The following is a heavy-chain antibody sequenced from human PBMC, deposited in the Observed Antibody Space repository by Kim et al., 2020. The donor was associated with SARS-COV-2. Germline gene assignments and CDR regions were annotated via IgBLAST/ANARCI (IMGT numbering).Heavy chain of an antibody. J-gene: IGHJ2*01. CDR3: ARYDSSTYSFAFDL. V-gene: IGHV3-21*01. D-gene: IGHD3-22*01. CDR2: ISSSGSFI. CDR1: GFTLTTCS. Sequence: GGSLRLSCAASGFTLTTCSMNWVRQAPGKGLEWVSSISSSGSFIYYADSVKGRFTTSRDIAKNSLHLQMDSLRAEDTAVYYCARYDSSTYSFAFDLWGRGTLVTVSS.